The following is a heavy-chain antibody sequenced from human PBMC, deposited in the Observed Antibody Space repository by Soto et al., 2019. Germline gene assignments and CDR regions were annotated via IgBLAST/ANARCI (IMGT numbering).Heavy chain of an antibody. Sequence: GTLRLSCAAAGFTCSDYYMSWIRQAPGKGLEWVSYISSSGSTIYYADSVKGRFTISRDNAKNSLYLQMNSLRAEDTAVYYCARDGYGDYPFAYWGQGTLVTVSS. CDR1: GFTCSDYY. J-gene: IGHJ4*02. CDR3: ARDGYGDYPFAY. V-gene: IGHV3-11*01. CDR2: ISSSGSTI. D-gene: IGHD4-17*01.